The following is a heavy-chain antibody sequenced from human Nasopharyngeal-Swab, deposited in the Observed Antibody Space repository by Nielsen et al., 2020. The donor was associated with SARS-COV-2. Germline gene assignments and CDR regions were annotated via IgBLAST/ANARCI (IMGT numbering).Heavy chain of an antibody. J-gene: IGHJ6*02. CDR1: GFTFDDYG. Sequence: GASLKISCAASGFTFDDYGMSWVRQAPGKGLEWVFGINWNGGSTGYADSVKGRFTISRDNAKNSLYLQMNSLRAEDTALYYCAREEAYDGGNDYSYYYYGMDVWGQGTTVTVSS. V-gene: IGHV3-20*04. D-gene: IGHD2-21*02. CDR3: AREEAYDGGNDYSYYYYGMDV. CDR2: INWNGGST.